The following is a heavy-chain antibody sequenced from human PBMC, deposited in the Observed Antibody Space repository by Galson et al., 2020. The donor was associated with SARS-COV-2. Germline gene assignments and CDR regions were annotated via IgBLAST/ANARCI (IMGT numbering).Heavy chain of an antibody. D-gene: IGHD1-26*01. CDR1: GDSLSRGSYF. V-gene: IGHV4-39*07. CDR3: ARERIWEYFDL. Sequence: SETLSLTCSVSGDSLSRGSYFWGWLRQPPGKGLEWIGATYYSGNTYVNPSLKSRVTISVDTSKNHFSLELTSVTAADTAMYYCARERIWEYFDLWGRGTLVTVSS. J-gene: IGHJ2*01. CDR2: TYYSGNT.